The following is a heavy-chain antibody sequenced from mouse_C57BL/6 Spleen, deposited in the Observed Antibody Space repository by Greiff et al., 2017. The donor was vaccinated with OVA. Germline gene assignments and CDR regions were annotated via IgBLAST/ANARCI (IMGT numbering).Heavy chain of an antibody. CDR1: GYSITSGYY. Sequence: EVKLVESGPGLVKPSQSLSLTCSVTGYSITSGYYWNWIRQFPGNKLEWMGYISYDGSNNYNPSLKNRISITRDTSKNQFFLKLNSVTTEDTATYYCARDRITTVVATSHWYFDVWGTGTTVTVSS. CDR3: ARDRITTVVATSHWYFDV. CDR2: ISYDGSN. D-gene: IGHD1-1*01. J-gene: IGHJ1*03. V-gene: IGHV3-6*01.